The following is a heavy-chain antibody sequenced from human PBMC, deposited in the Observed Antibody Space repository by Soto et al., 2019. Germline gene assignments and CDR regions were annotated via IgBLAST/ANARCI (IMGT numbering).Heavy chain of an antibody. CDR1: GYTFTSYD. D-gene: IGHD3-22*01. V-gene: IGHV1-8*01. CDR3: ARVSYYYDSSGYLPDY. Sequence: GASVKVSCKASGYTFTSYDINWVRQATGQGLEWMGWMNPNSGNTGYAQKFQGRVTMTRDTSTSTAYMELRSLRSDDTAVYYCARVSYYYDSSGYLPDYWGQGTLVTVSS. J-gene: IGHJ4*02. CDR2: MNPNSGNT.